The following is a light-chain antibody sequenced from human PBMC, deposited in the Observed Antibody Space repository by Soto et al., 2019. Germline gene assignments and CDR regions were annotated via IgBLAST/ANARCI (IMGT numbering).Light chain of an antibody. V-gene: IGLV1-40*01. J-gene: IGLJ1*01. Sequence: QSVLTQPPSVSGAPGQRVTISCTGSSSNIGAGYDVHWYQQLPGTAPKLLIYGNNNRPSGVPDLFSGSKSGTSASLAVTGLQAEDEADYDCQSYATGLSVLYVFGTGTKVTVL. CDR3: QSYATGLSVLYV. CDR1: SSNIGAGYD. CDR2: GNN.